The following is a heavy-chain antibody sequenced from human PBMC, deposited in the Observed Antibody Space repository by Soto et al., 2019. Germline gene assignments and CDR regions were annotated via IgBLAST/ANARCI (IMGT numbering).Heavy chain of an antibody. CDR2: IYYSGRA. V-gene: IGHV4-59*01. Sequence: QVQLQESGPGLVKPSETLSLTCTVSGGSISNYYWTWIRQPPGKGLGWIGYIYYSGRANYNPSLKSRVTISVDTSTNPFSLKLSSVTAADTAVYYWAKLPWADYGGIFDPWGQGTLVTVSS. CDR1: GGSISNYY. D-gene: IGHD4-17*01. CDR3: AKLPWADYGGIFDP. J-gene: IGHJ5*02.